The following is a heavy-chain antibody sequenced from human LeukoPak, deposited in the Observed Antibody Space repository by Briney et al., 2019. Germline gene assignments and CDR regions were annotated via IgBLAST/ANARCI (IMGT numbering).Heavy chain of an antibody. D-gene: IGHD6-19*01. CDR2: IYSGGST. J-gene: IGHJ4*02. Sequence: QPGGSPRLSCAASGFTVSSNYMSWVRQAPGKGLEWVSVIYSGGSTYYADSVKGRFTISRDNSKNTLYLQMNSLRAEDTAVYYCARGQGIAVAGYYFDYWGQGTLVTVSS. CDR1: GFTVSSNY. V-gene: IGHV3-53*01. CDR3: ARGQGIAVAGYYFDY.